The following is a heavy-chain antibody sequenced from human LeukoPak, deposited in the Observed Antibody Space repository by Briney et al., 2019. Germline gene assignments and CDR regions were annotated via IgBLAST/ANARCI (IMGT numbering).Heavy chain of an antibody. Sequence: RTSETLSLTCTVSGGSISSYYWSWIRQPPGKGLEWIGYIYYSGSTNYNPSLKSRVTISVDTSKNQFSLKLSSVTAADTAVYYCASYSYYYGSSGYFDYWGQGTLVTVSS. CDR2: IYYSGST. D-gene: IGHD3-22*01. CDR3: ASYSYYYGSSGYFDY. V-gene: IGHV4-59*01. J-gene: IGHJ4*02. CDR1: GGSISSYY.